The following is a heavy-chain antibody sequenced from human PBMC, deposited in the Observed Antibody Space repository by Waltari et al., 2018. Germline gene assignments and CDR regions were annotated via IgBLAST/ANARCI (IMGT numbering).Heavy chain of an antibody. CDR2: ISYDGSNK. CDR3: ARENYDYIWGSYRRYYFDY. V-gene: IGHV3-30-3*01. CDR1: GFTFSSYA. Sequence: QVQLVESGGGVVQPGRSLRLSCAASGFTFSSYAMHWVRQAPGKGLEWVAVISYDGSNKYYADSVKGRFTISRDNSKNTLYLQMNSLRAEDTAVYYCARENYDYIWGSYRRYYFDYWGQGTLVTVSS. D-gene: IGHD3-16*02. J-gene: IGHJ4*02.